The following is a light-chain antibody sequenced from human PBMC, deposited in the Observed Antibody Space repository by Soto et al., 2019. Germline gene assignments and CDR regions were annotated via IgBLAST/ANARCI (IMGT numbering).Light chain of an antibody. CDR1: SSDVGGYNY. CDR2: GVS. Sequence: QSALTQPASLSESPGQSITISCTGTSSDVGGYNYVSWYQQHPGKAPRLMIYGVSNRPLGVSYRFSGSKSGNTASLTISGLQSEDEADYYCNSYASVNSPVLFGGGTKLTVL. J-gene: IGLJ2*01. CDR3: NSYASVNSPVL. V-gene: IGLV2-14*03.